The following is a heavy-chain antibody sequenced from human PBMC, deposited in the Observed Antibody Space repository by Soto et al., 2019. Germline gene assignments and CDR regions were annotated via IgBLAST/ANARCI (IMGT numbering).Heavy chain of an antibody. J-gene: IGHJ6*02. CDR2: ISSSSSYI. V-gene: IGHV3-21*01. Sequence: GGSLRLSCAASGFTFSSYSMNWVRQAPGKGLEWVSSISSSSSYIYYADSVKGRFTISRDNAKNSLYLQMNSLGAEDTAVYYCARALVRVTAPSNYYGMDVWGQGTTVTVSS. CDR3: ARALVRVTAPSNYYGMDV. D-gene: IGHD2-21*02. CDR1: GFTFSSYS.